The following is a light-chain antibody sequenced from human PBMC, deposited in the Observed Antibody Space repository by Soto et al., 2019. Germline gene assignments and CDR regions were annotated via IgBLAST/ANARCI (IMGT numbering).Light chain of an antibody. Sequence: DIQMTQSPSSLSASVGDRVTISCRASQSIGNHLNWYRQKPGKPPDLLIYAASSLHSGVPSRFSGSGSGTDFTPTISSLQPEDFATFYCQQSYSSWTFGQGTKVDIK. CDR1: QSIGNH. V-gene: IGKV1-39*01. CDR2: AAS. J-gene: IGKJ1*01. CDR3: QQSYSSWT.